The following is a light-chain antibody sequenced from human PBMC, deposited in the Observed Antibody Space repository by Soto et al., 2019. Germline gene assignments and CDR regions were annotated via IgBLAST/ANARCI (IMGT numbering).Light chain of an antibody. CDR2: GAS. J-gene: IGKJ1*01. CDR3: QQFHGSPRT. CDR1: QSISSTY. Sequence: EIVLTQSPGTLSLSPGERATLSCRASQSISSTYLAWYQQKPGQAPRLLIYGASSRAAGIPDRFSGSGSGTDFTLTISRLEPEDFAVYYCQQFHGSPRTFGQGTKVQIK. V-gene: IGKV3-20*01.